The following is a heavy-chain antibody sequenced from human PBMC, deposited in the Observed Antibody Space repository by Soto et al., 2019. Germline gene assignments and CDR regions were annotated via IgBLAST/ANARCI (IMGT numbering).Heavy chain of an antibody. CDR1: GGSISSSSYY. Sequence: SETLSVTCTVSGGSISSSSYYWGWIRQPPGKGLEWIGSIYYSGSTYYNPSLKSRVTISVDTSKNQFALKLSSVTAADTAVYYCARRGYSYGWERYFDYWGQGTLVTVS. CDR3: ARRGYSYGWERYFDY. V-gene: IGHV4-39*01. J-gene: IGHJ4*02. D-gene: IGHD5-18*01. CDR2: IYYSGST.